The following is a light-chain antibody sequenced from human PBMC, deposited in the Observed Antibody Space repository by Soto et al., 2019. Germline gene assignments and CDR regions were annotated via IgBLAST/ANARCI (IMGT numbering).Light chain of an antibody. Sequence: EIVMTQSPATLSVSPGERATISCRASQSIISTVAWYQQKPGQAPRLLIYGASTRATGIPARFSGSGSVSELTRTISRLQSEEFVIYYCQQYNDWPTTFGQGTEVEIQ. CDR3: QQYNDWPTT. V-gene: IGKV3-15*01. CDR1: QSIIST. J-gene: IGKJ1*01. CDR2: GAS.